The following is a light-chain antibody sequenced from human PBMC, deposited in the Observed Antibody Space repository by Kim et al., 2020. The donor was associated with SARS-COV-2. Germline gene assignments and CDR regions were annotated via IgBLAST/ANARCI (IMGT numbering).Light chain of an antibody. CDR1: QRVGDSY. Sequence: SPGERGTLSCRASQRVGDSYLAWYQQKPGQAPRLLIYGASSRATGIPDRFSGSGSGTDFTLTISRLEPEDFAVYYCLQYVTSPQTFGHGTKVDIK. CDR2: GAS. CDR3: LQYVTSPQT. V-gene: IGKV3-20*01. J-gene: IGKJ1*01.